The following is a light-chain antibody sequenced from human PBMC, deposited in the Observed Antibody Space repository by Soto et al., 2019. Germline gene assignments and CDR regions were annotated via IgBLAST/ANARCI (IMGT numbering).Light chain of an antibody. V-gene: IGKV3-15*01. Sequence: EIVMTQSPATLSVSPGEGATLSCRASQSGSSNLTWYQQKPGQAPRLLIYGASTRATGVPARFSGSGSGQEFTLTISRLQSEDFAVYSCQQYNDWWTFGQGTKVEIK. CDR3: QQYNDWWT. J-gene: IGKJ1*01. CDR2: GAS. CDR1: QSGSSN.